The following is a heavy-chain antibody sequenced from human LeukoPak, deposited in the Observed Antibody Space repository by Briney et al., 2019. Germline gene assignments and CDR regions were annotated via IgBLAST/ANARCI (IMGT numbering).Heavy chain of an antibody. V-gene: IGHV3-21*01. CDR1: GFTFSSYS. CDR2: ITSSSSYI. J-gene: IGHJ6*03. Sequence: GGSLRLSCAASGFTFSSYSMNWVRQAPGKGLEWVSSITSSSSYIYYADSVKGRFTISRDNSKNTLYLQMTSLRAEDTAMYYCARDHISSGWYGLDYYYMDVWGKGTTVTVSS. D-gene: IGHD6-19*01. CDR3: ARDHISSGWYGLDYYYMDV.